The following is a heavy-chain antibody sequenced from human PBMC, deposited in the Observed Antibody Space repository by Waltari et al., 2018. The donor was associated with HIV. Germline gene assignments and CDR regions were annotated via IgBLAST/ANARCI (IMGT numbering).Heavy chain of an antibody. CDR3: AKHDYGDYEEPY. V-gene: IGHV3-23*01. D-gene: IGHD4-17*01. J-gene: IGHJ4*02. CDR2: ISGSGGST. CDR1: GFTFNNYA. Sequence: EVQLLESGGGLVQPGGSLRLSCAASGFTFNNYAMNWVRQAPGKGLEWVSAISGSGGSTYDADSVKGRFTISRDNSKNTLYLQMNSLRAEDTAVYYCAKHDYGDYEEPYWGQGSLVTVSS.